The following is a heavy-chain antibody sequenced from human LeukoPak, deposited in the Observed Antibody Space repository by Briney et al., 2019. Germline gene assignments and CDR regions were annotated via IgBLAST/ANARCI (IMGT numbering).Heavy chain of an antibody. Sequence: GESLKISCKGSGYSFTSYWIGWVRQMPGKGLEWMGIIYPGDSDTRYSPPFQGQVTISADKSISTAYLQWSSLKASDTAMYYCARDGNYYDSSGYYLHYWGQGTLVTVSS. CDR1: GYSFTSYW. CDR2: IYPGDSDT. CDR3: ARDGNYYDSSGYYLHY. V-gene: IGHV5-51*01. J-gene: IGHJ4*02. D-gene: IGHD3-22*01.